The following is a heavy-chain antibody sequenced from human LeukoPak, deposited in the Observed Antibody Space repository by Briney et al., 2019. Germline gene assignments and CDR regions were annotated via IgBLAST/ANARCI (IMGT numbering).Heavy chain of an antibody. D-gene: IGHD2-15*01. CDR1: GGSIRSSSYY. J-gene: IGHJ4*02. V-gene: IGHV4-39*01. CDR2: IYYSWSP. Sequence: SETLSLTRTVSGGSIRSSSYYWAWIRKPPGKGLEWIGSIYYSWSPYYNPSLKSRVTISVDTSKIQFSLKLSSVTAADTAVYYCASRTEGYCSGGSCYDMSYYFDYWGQGTLVTVSS. CDR3: ASRTEGYCSGGSCYDMSYYFDY.